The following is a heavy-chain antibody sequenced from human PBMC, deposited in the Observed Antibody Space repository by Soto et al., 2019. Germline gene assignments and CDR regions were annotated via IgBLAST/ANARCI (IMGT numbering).Heavy chain of an antibody. V-gene: IGHV1-2*02. CDR1: GYTFTGYY. J-gene: IGHJ1*01. CDR2: INPNSGGT. CDR3: ARVGFTSDYGSGRERH. Sequence: QVQLVQSGAEVKKPGASVKVSCKASGYTFTGYYMHWVRQAPGQGLEWMGWINPNSGGTNYAQKFQGRVTMTRDTSLSTAYMELSRLRSDETALYYCARVGFTSDYGSGRERHWGQCTLVTVSS. D-gene: IGHD3-10*01.